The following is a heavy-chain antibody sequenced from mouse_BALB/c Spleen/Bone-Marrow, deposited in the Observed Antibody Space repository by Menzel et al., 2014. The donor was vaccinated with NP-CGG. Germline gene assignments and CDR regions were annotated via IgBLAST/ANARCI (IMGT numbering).Heavy chain of an antibody. Sequence: EVKLQESGAELVKPGASVKLSCTASGFNIKDTYIHWVKQRPEQGLEWIGRIDPANGNTKYDPKFQGKATITADTSSNTAYLQLSSLTSEDTAVYYCAEITTAAYYVMDYWGQGTSVTVSS. D-gene: IGHD1-2*01. CDR1: GFNIKDTY. J-gene: IGHJ4*01. CDR3: AEITTAAYYVMDY. CDR2: IDPANGNT. V-gene: IGHV14-3*02.